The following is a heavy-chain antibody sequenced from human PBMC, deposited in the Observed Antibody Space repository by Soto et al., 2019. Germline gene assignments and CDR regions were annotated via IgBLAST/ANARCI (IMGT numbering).Heavy chain of an antibody. V-gene: IGHV4-30-4*01. J-gene: IGHJ4*02. CDR2: IYDSGNT. CDR3: ASGLSGDKVDQ. D-gene: IGHD2-21*01. CDR1: GGSISDGAYY. Sequence: QVQLQESGPGLVKPSQTLSLTCTVSGGSISDGAYYWSWIRQPPGKGLEWIGHIYDSGNTYNNPYLTSRLTISVDTSKNHFSLNLTSVTAADTAVYYCASGLSGDKVDQWGQGTLVTVSS.